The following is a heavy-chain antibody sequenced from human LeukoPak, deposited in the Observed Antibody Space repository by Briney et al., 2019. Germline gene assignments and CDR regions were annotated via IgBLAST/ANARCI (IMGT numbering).Heavy chain of an antibody. V-gene: IGHV1-24*01. CDR3: ATLKGSYDSSGYFDY. Sequence: ASVKVSCKVSGYTLTELSMHWVRQAPGKGLEWMGGFDPEDGETIYAQKFQGRVTMTEDTSTDTAYMELSSLRSEDTAVYYCATLKGSYDSSGYFDYWGQEPWSPSPQ. CDR1: GYTLTELS. CDR2: FDPEDGET. D-gene: IGHD3-22*01. J-gene: IGHJ4*01.